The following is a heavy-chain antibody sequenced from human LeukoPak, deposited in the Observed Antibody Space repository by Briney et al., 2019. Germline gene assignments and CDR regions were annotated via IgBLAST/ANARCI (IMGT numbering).Heavy chain of an antibody. J-gene: IGHJ6*03. D-gene: IGHD2-2*01. CDR2: INHSGST. V-gene: IGHV4-34*01. Sequence: SETLSLTCAVYGGSFSGYYWSWIRQPPGKGLEWIGEINHSGSTNYNPSLKSRVTISVDTSKNQFSLKLSSVTAADTAVYYCARARGSTSLYYYYYYYMDVWGKGTTVTVSS. CDR1: GGSFSGYY. CDR3: ARARGSTSLYYYYYYYMDV.